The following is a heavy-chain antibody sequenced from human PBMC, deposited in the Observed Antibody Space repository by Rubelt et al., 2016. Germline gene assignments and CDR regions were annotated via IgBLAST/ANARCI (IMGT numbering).Heavy chain of an antibody. CDR3: ASAFSCWECLDK. J-gene: IGHJ4*02. V-gene: IGHV3-30*03. CDR1: SSYG. Sequence: SSYGMHWVRQAPGKGLEWVAVISYDGSNKYYADSVKGRFTVSSDNTKNTLYLQMNGLRAEDTAVYFCASAFSCWECLDKWGPGTLVTVSS. D-gene: IGHD6-19*01. CDR2: ISYDGSNK.